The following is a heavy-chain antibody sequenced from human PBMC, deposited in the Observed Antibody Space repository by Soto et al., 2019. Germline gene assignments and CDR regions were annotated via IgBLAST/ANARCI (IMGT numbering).Heavy chain of an antibody. D-gene: IGHD2-2*01. J-gene: IGHJ6*02. Sequence: QVQLVQSGAEVKKPGSSVKVSCKTSGDTFSSYAISWVRQAPGQGLEWMGGIIPIFDTANYAQKFQGRVTITADESTSTANMALGNLTSEDTAVYYCARHDCISSSCYYYYYYSMDVWCQGTTVTVSS. V-gene: IGHV1-69*12. CDR1: GDTFSSYA. CDR2: IIPIFDTA. CDR3: ARHDCISSSCYYYYYYSMDV.